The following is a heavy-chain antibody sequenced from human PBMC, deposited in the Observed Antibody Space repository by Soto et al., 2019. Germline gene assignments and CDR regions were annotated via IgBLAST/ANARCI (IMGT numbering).Heavy chain of an antibody. V-gene: IGHV3-23*01. D-gene: IGHD3-10*01. J-gene: IGHJ4*02. Sequence: LRLSCTASGYTFSDYAMTWVRQAPGKGLEWVSTISGGSSVTYYGDSVKGRFTISRDNAKKTLFLQLNRLSAEDTATYYCAKVLSKNYYYPFDFWGQGTQVTVSS. CDR2: ISGGSSVT. CDR1: GYTFSDYA. CDR3: AKVLSKNYYYPFDF.